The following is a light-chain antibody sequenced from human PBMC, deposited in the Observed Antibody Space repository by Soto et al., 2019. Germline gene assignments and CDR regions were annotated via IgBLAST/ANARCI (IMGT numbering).Light chain of an antibody. CDR2: AAS. CDR1: QDINVY. V-gene: IGKV1-39*01. CDR3: QQSYSTPYT. J-gene: IGKJ2*01. Sequence: DIQMTQSPSSLSASVGDRLTIACRATQDINVYLSWYQKKPGKAPKLLIYAASSLQSGVPSRFSGSGSGTDFTLTISSLQPEDFATYYCQQSYSTPYTFGQGTKLEIK.